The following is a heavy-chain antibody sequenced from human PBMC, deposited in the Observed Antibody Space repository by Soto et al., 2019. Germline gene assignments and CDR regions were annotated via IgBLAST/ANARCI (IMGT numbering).Heavy chain of an antibody. CDR2: ISGNGGST. CDR1: GFTFSSYA. Sequence: GSLRLSCAASGFTFSSYAMSWVRQAPGKGLEWVSAISGNGGSTYYADSVKGRFTISRDNSKNTLYLQMNSLRAEDTAVYYCANVGSGGYYYYYMDVWGKGTTVTVSS. CDR3: ANVGSGGYYYYYMDV. J-gene: IGHJ6*03. D-gene: IGHD3-10*01. V-gene: IGHV3-23*01.